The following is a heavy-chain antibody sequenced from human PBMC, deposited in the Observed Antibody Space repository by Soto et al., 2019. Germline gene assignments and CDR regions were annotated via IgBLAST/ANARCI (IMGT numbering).Heavy chain of an antibody. J-gene: IGHJ4*02. D-gene: IGHD2-2*01. V-gene: IGHV3-23*01. Sequence: GGSLRLSCAASGFTFSNYAMNWVRQAPGKGLEWVSGISGSGGSTYYADSVKGRFTVSRDNSKNTLYLQMNSLRAEDTAVYYCAKGMAGSTAPSFFDYWGQGTLVTVSS. CDR2: ISGSGGST. CDR3: AKGMAGSTAPSFFDY. CDR1: GFTFSNYA.